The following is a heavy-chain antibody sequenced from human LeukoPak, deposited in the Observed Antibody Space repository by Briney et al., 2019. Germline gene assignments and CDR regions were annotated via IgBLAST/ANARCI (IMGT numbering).Heavy chain of an antibody. D-gene: IGHD3-22*01. J-gene: IGHJ3*02. CDR2: IYHSGST. V-gene: IGHV4-38-2*02. CDR3: ARDQYYYDSSGSQRGDAFDI. CDR1: GYSISSGYY. Sequence: SETLSLTXTVSGYSISSGYYWGWIRHPPGKGLECLRSIYHSGSTYYNPSLKSRVNRSVDTSKNQCSLKLSSVTAADTAVYYCARDQYYYDSSGSQRGDAFDIWGQGTMVTVSS.